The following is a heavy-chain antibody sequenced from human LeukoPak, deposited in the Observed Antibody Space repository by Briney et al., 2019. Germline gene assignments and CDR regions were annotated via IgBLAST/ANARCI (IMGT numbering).Heavy chain of an antibody. V-gene: IGHV3-66*01. Sequence: GGSLRLSCAASGFTVSSNYMSWVRQAPGKGLEWVSVIYSGGSTYYADSVKGRFTISRDNSKNTLYLQMNSLRAEDTAVYYCARYGTGTTLDYYYGMDVWGQGTTVTVSS. CDR1: GFTVSSNY. D-gene: IGHD1-7*01. J-gene: IGHJ6*02. CDR3: ARYGTGTTLDYYYGMDV. CDR2: IYSGGST.